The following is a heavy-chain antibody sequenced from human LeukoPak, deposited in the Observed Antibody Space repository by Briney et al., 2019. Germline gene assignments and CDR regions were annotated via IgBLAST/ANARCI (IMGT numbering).Heavy chain of an antibody. Sequence: AASVKVSCKASGGTFSSYAISWVRQAPGQGLEWMGGIIPISGTANYAQKFQGRVTITTDESTSTAYMELSSLRSEDTAVYYCARGLNCSSTSCYLPFNYWGQGTLVTVSS. CDR3: ARGLNCSSTSCYLPFNY. V-gene: IGHV1-69*05. J-gene: IGHJ4*02. CDR2: IIPISGTA. D-gene: IGHD2-2*01. CDR1: GGTFSSYA.